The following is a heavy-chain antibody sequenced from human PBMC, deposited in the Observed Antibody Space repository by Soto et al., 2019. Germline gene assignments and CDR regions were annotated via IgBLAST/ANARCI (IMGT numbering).Heavy chain of an antibody. J-gene: IGHJ4*02. Sequence: SETLSLTCTVSGGSISSYYWSWIRQPPGKGLEWIGYIYYSGSTNYNPSLKSRVTISVDTSKNQFSLKLSSVTAADTAVYYCVSNAEYSSSSGFDYWGQGTLVTVSS. CDR3: VSNAEYSSSSGFDY. D-gene: IGHD6-6*01. CDR1: GGSISSYY. CDR2: IYYSGST. V-gene: IGHV4-59*01.